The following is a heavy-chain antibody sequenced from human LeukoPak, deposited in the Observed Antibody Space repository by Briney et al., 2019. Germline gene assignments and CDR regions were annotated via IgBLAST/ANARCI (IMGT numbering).Heavy chain of an antibody. CDR3: VRGYSFGPYGMDV. CDR2: ISDSGGST. D-gene: IGHD2-15*01. J-gene: IGHJ6*02. V-gene: IGHV3-64D*09. CDR1: GFPFSSYA. Sequence: GGSLRLSCSASGFPFSSYAMHWVRQAPGKGLEYVSAISDSGGSTYYADSVKGRFTISRDNSKNTLYLQMSSLRAEDMAVYFCVRGYSFGPYGMDVWGQGTPVTVSS.